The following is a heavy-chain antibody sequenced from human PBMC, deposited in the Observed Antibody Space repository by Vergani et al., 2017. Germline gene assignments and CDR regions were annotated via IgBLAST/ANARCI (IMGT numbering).Heavy chain of an antibody. J-gene: IGHJ4*02. CDR3: AKDNVPGYYDSSGYCDY. Sequence: EVQLVESGGGFIHPGGSLRLSCEGSGFSFSGYWMHWVRQSPEKGLVWVSRIKSDGSITNYADSVKGRFTISRDNSKNTMFLQMNNLRAEDTAVYYCAKDNVPGYYDSSGYCDYWGQGTLVTVSS. V-gene: IGHV3-74*01. CDR2: IKSDGSIT. D-gene: IGHD3-22*01. CDR1: GFSFSGYW.